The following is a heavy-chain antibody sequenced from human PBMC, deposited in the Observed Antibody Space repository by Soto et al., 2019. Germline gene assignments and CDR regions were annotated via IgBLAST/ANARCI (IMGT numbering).Heavy chain of an antibody. J-gene: IGHJ6*02. CDR1: GYTFTTYG. CDR2: ISAYNGNT. V-gene: IGHV1-18*01. D-gene: IGHD6-13*01. Sequence: GASVKVSCKASGYTFTTYGTTWVRQAPGQGLEWMGWISAYNGNTKYAQKLQGRVTMTTETYTTTAYMELRSLRADDTAVYYCARGGAAAETYYYYSMDVWGQGTTVTVSS. CDR3: ARGGAAAETYYYYSMDV.